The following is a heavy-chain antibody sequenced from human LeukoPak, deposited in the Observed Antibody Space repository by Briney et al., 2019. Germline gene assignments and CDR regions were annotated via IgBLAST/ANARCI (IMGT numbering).Heavy chain of an antibody. D-gene: IGHD3-3*01. CDR3: ARGSKNFWSGYYVDY. CDR2: ISSSSSYI. J-gene: IGHJ4*02. Sequence: GGSLRLSCAASGFTFSSYSMNWVRQAPGKGLEWVSSISSSSSYIYYADSVKGRFTISRDNAKNSLYLQMNSLRAEDTAVYYCARGSKNFWSGYYVDYWGQGTLVTVSS. CDR1: GFTFSSYS. V-gene: IGHV3-21*01.